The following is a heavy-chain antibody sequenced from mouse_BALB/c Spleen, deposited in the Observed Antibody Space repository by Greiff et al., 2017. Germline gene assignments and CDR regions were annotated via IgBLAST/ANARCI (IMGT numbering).Heavy chain of an antibody. CDR2: IFPGDGST. CDR1: GYTFTSYD. CDR3: ERGGSTPVVADFDY. V-gene: IGHV1-85*01. D-gene: IGHD1-1*01. Sequence: VQLQQSGAELVKPGASVKLSCKASGYTFTSYDINWVRQRPEQGLEWIGWIFPGDGSTKYNEKVKGKATLTTDKSSSTAYMQLSRLTSEDSAVYFCERGGSTPVVADFDYWGQGTTLTVSS. J-gene: IGHJ2*01.